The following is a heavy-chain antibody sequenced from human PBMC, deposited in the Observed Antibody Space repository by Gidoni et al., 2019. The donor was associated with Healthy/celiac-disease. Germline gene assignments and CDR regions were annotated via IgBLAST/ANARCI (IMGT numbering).Heavy chain of an antibody. CDR1: GGSISSYY. J-gene: IGHJ4*02. Sequence: QVQLQESVPGLVTPSETLSLTCTVSGGSISSYYWSWIRQPPGKGLEWIGYIYYSGSTNYNPSLKSRVTISVDTSKNQFSLKLSSVTAADTAVYYWARRYSGYEHFDYWGQGTLVTVSS. CDR2: IYYSGST. CDR3: ARRYSGYEHFDY. D-gene: IGHD5-12*01. V-gene: IGHV4-59*01.